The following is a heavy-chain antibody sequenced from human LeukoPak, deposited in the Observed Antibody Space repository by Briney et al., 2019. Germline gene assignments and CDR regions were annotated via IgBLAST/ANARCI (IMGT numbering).Heavy chain of an antibody. J-gene: IGHJ3*02. D-gene: IGHD2-2*01. CDR1: GYSFILYG. Sequence: ASVKVSCKTSGYSFILYGISWVRQAPGHAPEWMGWISTSTVDTKYTQKFQGRVTLTTDTSTSTAYMELSSLRSDDTAVYYCARRKIVVDAFDIWGQGTMVTVSS. CDR3: ARRKIVVDAFDI. CDR2: ISTSTVDT. V-gene: IGHV1-18*01.